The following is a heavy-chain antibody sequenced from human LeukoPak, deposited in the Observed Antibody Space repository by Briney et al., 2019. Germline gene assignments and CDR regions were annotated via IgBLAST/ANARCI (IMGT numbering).Heavy chain of an antibody. CDR3: ARDLTEDIVLMVYAIRAFGI. D-gene: IGHD2-8*01. V-gene: IGHV3-21*01. Sequence: GGSLRLSCAASGFTFSSYSMDWVRQAPGKGLEWVSSISSSSSYIYYADSVKGRFTISRDNAKNSLYLQMNSLRAEDSAVYYCARDLTEDIVLMVYAIRAFGIWGQGTMVTVSS. CDR2: ISSSSSYI. CDR1: GFTFSSYS. J-gene: IGHJ3*02.